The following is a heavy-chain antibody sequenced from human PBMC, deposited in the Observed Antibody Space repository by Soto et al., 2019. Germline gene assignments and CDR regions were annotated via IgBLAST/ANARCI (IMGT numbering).Heavy chain of an antibody. D-gene: IGHD1-26*01. CDR2: IRHDGSNI. CDR3: VRDGVGATTFFGYFDY. Sequence: QVQLVESGGGVVQSGRSLRLSCAASGFNFNVYGMHWVRQTPGKGLEWVAVIRHDGSNIHYGDSVKGRFTIYRDNSKNTVYLEMNRLGAEDTAVYYCVRDGVGATTFFGYFDYWGQGTLVPVSS. J-gene: IGHJ4*02. V-gene: IGHV3-33*01. CDR1: GFNFNVYG.